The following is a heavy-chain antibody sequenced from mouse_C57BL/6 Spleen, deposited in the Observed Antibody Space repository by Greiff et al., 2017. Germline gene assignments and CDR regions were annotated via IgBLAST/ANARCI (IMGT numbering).Heavy chain of an antibody. CDR2: IYPRSGNT. J-gene: IGHJ3*01. CDR3: ARIPDYDGSSYGFAY. Sequence: QVQLQQSGAELARPGASVKLSCKASGYTFTSYGISWVKQRTGQGLEWIGEIYPRSGNTYYNEKFKGKATLTADTSSSPAYMELRSLTSEASAVYCCARIPDYDGSSYGFAYWGQGTPVTVSA. V-gene: IGHV1-81*01. D-gene: IGHD1-1*01. CDR1: GYTFTSYG.